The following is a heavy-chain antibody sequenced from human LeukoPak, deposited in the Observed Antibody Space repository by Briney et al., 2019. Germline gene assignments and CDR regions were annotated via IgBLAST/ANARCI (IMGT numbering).Heavy chain of an antibody. CDR2: IYTSGST. D-gene: IGHD3-22*01. J-gene: IGHJ4*02. CDR1: GYSISSGYY. V-gene: IGHV4-4*07. CDR3: ARDAGVLYYYDSSGYYTDPAFDY. Sequence: SETLSLTCTVSGYSISSGYYWSWIRQPAGKGLEWIGRIYTSGSTNYNPSLKSRVTMSVDTSKNQFSLKLSSVTAADTAMYYCARDAGVLYYYDSSGYYTDPAFDYWGQGTLVTVSS.